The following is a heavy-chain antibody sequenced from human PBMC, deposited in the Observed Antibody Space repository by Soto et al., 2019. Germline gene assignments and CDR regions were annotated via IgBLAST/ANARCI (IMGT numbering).Heavy chain of an antibody. D-gene: IGHD3-22*01. CDR1: GFTFSSYS. CDR3: ARDLVITMIARPNWFDP. V-gene: IGHV3-48*02. CDR2: ISSSSSTI. Sequence: GGSLRLSCAASGFTFSSYSMNWVRQAPGKGLEWVSYISSSSSTIYYADSVKGRFTISRDNAKNSLYLQMNSLRDEDTAVYYCARDLVITMIARPNWFDPWGQGTLVTVSS. J-gene: IGHJ5*02.